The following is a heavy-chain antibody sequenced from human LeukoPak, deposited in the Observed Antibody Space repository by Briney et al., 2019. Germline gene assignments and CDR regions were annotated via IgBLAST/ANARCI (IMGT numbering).Heavy chain of an antibody. J-gene: IGHJ4*02. D-gene: IGHD5-12*01. V-gene: IGHV3-23*01. Sequence: PGGSLRLSCAASGFTFTSHAMSWVRQAPGKGLEWVSIISGSGDSTYYADSVKGRFTISRDNSKNTLYLQMNSLRADDTAVYYCAKESGCDVDFDYWGQGTLVTVSS. CDR1: GFTFTSHA. CDR3: AKESGCDVDFDY. CDR2: ISGSGDST.